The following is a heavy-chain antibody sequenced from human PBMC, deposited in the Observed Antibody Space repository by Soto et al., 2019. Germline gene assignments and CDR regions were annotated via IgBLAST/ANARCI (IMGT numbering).Heavy chain of an antibody. CDR1: GYTFTSYA. CDR2: INAGNGNT. J-gene: IGHJ6*02. V-gene: IGHV1-3*01. CDR3: ASPYYFDSSGYYYPRYYYYVMDV. Sequence: QVQLVQSGAEVKKPGASVKVSCKASGYTFTSYAMHWVRQAPGQRLERMGWINAGNGNTKYSQKFQGRVTITRDTSASTAYRELSSLRSEGTAVYYCASPYYFDSSGYYYPRYYYYVMDVWGQGTTVTVS. D-gene: IGHD3-22*01.